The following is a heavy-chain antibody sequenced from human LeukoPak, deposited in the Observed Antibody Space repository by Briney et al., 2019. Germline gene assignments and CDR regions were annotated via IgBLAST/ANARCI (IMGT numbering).Heavy chain of an antibody. V-gene: IGHV3-21*01. CDR3: ARVFRPSLTVFIIRGAFDI. CDR2: ISSSSYK. D-gene: IGHD3-3*01. Sequence: GGSLRLSCAASGFTFSSYSMNWVRQAPGKGLEWVSSISSSSYKYYADSVKGRFTMSRDNAKNSLYLQMNSLRVEDTAVYYCARVFRPSLTVFIIRGAFDIWGQGTMVTVSS. J-gene: IGHJ3*02. CDR1: GFTFSSYS.